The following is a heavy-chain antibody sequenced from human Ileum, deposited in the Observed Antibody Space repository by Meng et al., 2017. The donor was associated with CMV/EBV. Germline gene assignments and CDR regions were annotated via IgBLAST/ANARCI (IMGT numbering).Heavy chain of an antibody. V-gene: IGHV3-23*04. Sequence: EVQLVVAGGGLAQPDGSLGLSCAASGFTFSSQTMSWVRQAPGKGLEWVSNIADSGGSTYYADSVKGRFTISRDNSKNTLYLQMNSLRAEDTAVYYCVNRAWLESWGQGTLVTVSS. CDR2: IADSGGST. CDR3: VNRAWLES. J-gene: IGHJ5*01. CDR1: GFTFSSQT.